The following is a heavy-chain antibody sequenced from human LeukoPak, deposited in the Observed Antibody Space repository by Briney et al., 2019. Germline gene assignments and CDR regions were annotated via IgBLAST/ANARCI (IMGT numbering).Heavy chain of an antibody. CDR3: ARDLGKWYYYDSSGYFGGLDY. CDR2: IYSGGST. J-gene: IGHJ4*02. CDR1: GFTVSSNY. Sequence: GGSLRLSCAASGFTVSSNYMSWVRQAPGKGLEWVSVIYSGGSTYYADSVKGRFTISRDNAKNSLYLQMNSLRAEDTALYYCARDLGKWYYYDSSGYFGGLDYWGQGTLVTVSS. D-gene: IGHD3-22*01. V-gene: IGHV3-53*01.